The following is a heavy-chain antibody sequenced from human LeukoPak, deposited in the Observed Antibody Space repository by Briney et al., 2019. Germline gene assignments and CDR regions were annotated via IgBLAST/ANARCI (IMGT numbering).Heavy chain of an antibody. J-gene: IGHJ4*02. CDR3: AKGDRQWLVGRFDY. D-gene: IGHD6-19*01. V-gene: IGHV1-3*01. CDR2: INAGNGNT. Sequence: ASVKVSCKASGYTFTSYAMHWVRQAPGQRLEWMGWINAGNGNTKYSQKFQGRVTITRDTSASTAYMGLSSLRSEDTAVYYCAKGDRQWLVGRFDYWGQGTLVTVSS. CDR1: GYTFTSYA.